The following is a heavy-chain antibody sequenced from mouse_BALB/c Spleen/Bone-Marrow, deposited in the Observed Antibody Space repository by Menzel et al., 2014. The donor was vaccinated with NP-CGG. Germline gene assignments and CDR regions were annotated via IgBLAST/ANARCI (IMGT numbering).Heavy chain of an antibody. Sequence: VQLQQSGAELVRPGTSVEISCKASGYAFTNYWLGWVKQRPGHGLEWIGDIYPGSGNTYYNEKFKGKATLTADKSSSTAYMQLSSLTSEDSAVYFCARLRGYSQAWFAYWGQGTLVTVSA. J-gene: IGHJ3*01. CDR3: ARLRGYSQAWFAY. D-gene: IGHD2-3*01. V-gene: IGHV1-63*01. CDR1: GYAFTNYW. CDR2: IYPGSGNT.